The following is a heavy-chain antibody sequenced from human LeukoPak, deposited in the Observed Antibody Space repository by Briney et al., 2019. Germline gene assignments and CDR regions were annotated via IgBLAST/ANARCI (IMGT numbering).Heavy chain of an antibody. CDR2: ITGSGDT. CDR1: GFTFSNYA. CDR3: GKDVPYGGDY. Sequence: PGGSLRLSCAASGFTFSNYAMSWVRQAPGKGLEWVSAITGSGDTYSSDSVKGRFIISRDNSKNTLYLQMTSLRAEDTAVYYCGKDVPYGGDYWGQGTLVIVSS. J-gene: IGHJ4*02. D-gene: IGHD3-10*01. V-gene: IGHV3-23*01.